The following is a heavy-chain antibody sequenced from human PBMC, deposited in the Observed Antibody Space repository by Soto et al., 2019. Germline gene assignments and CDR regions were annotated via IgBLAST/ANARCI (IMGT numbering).Heavy chain of an antibody. CDR1: GYTFSNYG. Sequence: ASVKVSCKPSGYTFSNYGITWVRQAPGQPLEWLAWISLYSDGTNYAQKFQGRVSMTTDTSTTTAYMELRSLRSDDTAVYYRARVVPGAEAWFGPWGQGTLVTV. D-gene: IGHD2-2*01. CDR3: ARVVPGAEAWFGP. CDR2: ISLYSDGT. J-gene: IGHJ5*02. V-gene: IGHV1-18*01.